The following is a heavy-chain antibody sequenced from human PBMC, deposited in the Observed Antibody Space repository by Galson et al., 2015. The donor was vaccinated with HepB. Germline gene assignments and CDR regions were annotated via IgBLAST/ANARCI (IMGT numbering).Heavy chain of an antibody. V-gene: IGHV3-23*01. CDR3: AKGYGIFDR. Sequence: SLRLSCAASGFTFGDTAMTWVRQAPGKGLEWVSCITSRGDYTVYTDSVKGRFTISRDNSKNMLFLQMSSLRAEDTAFYYCAKGYGIFDRWGQGILVTVAS. J-gene: IGHJ1*01. D-gene: IGHD5-18*01. CDR1: GFTFGDTA. CDR2: ITSRGDYT.